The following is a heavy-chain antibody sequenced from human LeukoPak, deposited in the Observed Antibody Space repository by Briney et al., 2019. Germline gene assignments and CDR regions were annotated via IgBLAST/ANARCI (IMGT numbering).Heavy chain of an antibody. Sequence: ASVKVSCKASGYTFTDYYVHWVRQAPGQGLEWMGWINPSSGGTNSARQFQGRVTMARDTSTSTAYMELSRLTSDDTAMYYCARAAPRDYAGGSWFFDWFDPWGQGTLVIVSS. CDR3: ARAAPRDYAGGSWFFDWFDP. J-gene: IGHJ5*02. CDR1: GYTFTDYY. D-gene: IGHD2-15*01. V-gene: IGHV1-2*02. CDR2: INPSSGGT.